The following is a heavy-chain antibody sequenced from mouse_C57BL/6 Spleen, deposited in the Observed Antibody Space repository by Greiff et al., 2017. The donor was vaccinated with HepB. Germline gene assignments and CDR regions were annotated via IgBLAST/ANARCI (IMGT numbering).Heavy chain of an antibody. CDR2: ISDGGSYT. J-gene: IGHJ4*01. V-gene: IGHV5-4*01. CDR1: GFTFSSYA. CDR3: ARDPIDSSGYEAGAMDY. Sequence: EVKLMESGGGLVKPGGSLKLSCAASGFTFSSYAMSWVRQTPEKRLEWVATISDGGSYTYYPDNVKGRFTISRDNAKNNLYLQMSHLKSEDTAMYYCARDPIDSSGYEAGAMDYWGQGTSVTVSS. D-gene: IGHD3-2*02.